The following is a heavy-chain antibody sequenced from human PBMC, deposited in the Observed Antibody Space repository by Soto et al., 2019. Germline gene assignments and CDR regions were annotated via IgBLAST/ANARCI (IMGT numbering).Heavy chain of an antibody. CDR1: GYSFTSYW. CDR2: IDPSDSYT. CDR3: ASGHIVVVPAAIPPDYYYYYYGMDV. D-gene: IGHD2-2*01. J-gene: IGHJ6*02. V-gene: IGHV5-10-1*01. Sequence: GESLKISCKGSGYSFTSYWISWVRQMPGKGLEWMGRIDPSDSYTNYSPSFQGHVTISADKSICTAYLQWSSLKASDTAMYYCASGHIVVVPAAIPPDYYYYYYGMDVWGQGTTVTVSS.